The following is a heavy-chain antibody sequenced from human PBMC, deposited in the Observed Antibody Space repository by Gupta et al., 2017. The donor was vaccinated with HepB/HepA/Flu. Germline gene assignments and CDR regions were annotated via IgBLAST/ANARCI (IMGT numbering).Heavy chain of an antibody. Sequence: EAQLVESGGGLVQPGRSLRLSCEASGFIFDDYVMNWVRQAPGKGLEWVSGINWDSNNIGYADSVKGRFTISRDNAKNSLYLQMSSLRAEDTALYYCTKEIYYDDRRLDYWGQGTLVTVSS. CDR1: GFIFDDYV. V-gene: IGHV3-9*01. CDR2: INWDSNNI. CDR3: TKEIYYDDRRLDY. J-gene: IGHJ4*02. D-gene: IGHD3-22*01.